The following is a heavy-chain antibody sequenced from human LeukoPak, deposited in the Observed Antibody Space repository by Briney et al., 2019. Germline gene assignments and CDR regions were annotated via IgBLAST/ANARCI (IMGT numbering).Heavy chain of an antibody. CDR1: GFTFSSYG. Sequence: GGSLRLSCAASGFTFSSYGMHWVRQAPGKGLEWVAVISYDGSNKYYADSVKGRFTISRDNSKNTLYLQMNSLRAEDTAVYYCAKEEDTAMVKHFVYWGQGTLVTVSS. CDR2: ISYDGSNK. V-gene: IGHV3-30*18. D-gene: IGHD5-18*01. CDR3: AKEEDTAMVKHFVY. J-gene: IGHJ4*02.